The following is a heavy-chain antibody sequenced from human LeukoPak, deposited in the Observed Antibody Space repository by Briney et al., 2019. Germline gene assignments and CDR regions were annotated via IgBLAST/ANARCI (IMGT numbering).Heavy chain of an antibody. Sequence: SETLSLTCTVSGGSISSYYWSWIRQPPGKGLEWIGYIYYSGSTNYNPSLKSRVTISVDTSKTQFSLKLSSVTAADTAVYYCARLRSIFSARWYFDLWGRGTLVTVSS. V-gene: IGHV4-59*08. CDR1: GGSISSYY. D-gene: IGHD3-3*02. CDR3: ARLRSIFSARWYFDL. CDR2: IYYSGST. J-gene: IGHJ2*01.